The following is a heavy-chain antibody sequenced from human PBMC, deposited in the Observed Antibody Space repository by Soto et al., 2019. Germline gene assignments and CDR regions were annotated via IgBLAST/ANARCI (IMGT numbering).Heavy chain of an antibody. D-gene: IGHD2-2*03. CDR3: AHKMDNVDWFGP. CDR1: GRTFIIYA. CDR2: IIPIFGTA. V-gene: IGHV1-69*05. J-gene: IGHJ5*02. Sequence: SVNVSSKASGRTFIIYAIIWVRQAPGQGLEWMGGIIPIFGTANYAQKFQGRLTITKDTSKKQVVLTMTNMDPEDTATYYCAHKMDNVDWFGPWGRGTLVTVSS.